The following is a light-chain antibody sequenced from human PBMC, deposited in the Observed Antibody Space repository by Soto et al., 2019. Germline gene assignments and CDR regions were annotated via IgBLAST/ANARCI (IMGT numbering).Light chain of an antibody. CDR2: DVT. J-gene: IGKJ1*01. Sequence: IVLTQSPGTLSLSPGERATLSCRASETVSARQLAWYQQKPGQAPRLLIYDVTSRAPGVPDRFSGSGSGTHFTLTSSRLEPEDFAIYYCQRYEQSLWTFGPGARVEIK. CDR3: QRYEQSLWT. CDR1: ETVSARQ. V-gene: IGKV3-20*01.